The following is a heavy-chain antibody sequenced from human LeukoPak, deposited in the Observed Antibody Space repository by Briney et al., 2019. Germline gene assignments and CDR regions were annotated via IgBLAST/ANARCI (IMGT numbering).Heavy chain of an antibody. V-gene: IGHV3-33*06. CDR2: IWYDGSNK. CDR1: GFTFSSYG. Sequence: PGRSLRLSCAASGFTFSSYGMHWVRQAPGKGLEWVAVIWYDGSNKYYADSVKGRFIISRDNSKNTLYLQMNSLRAEDTAVYYCAKDPLKNGDYVWGQGTLVTVSS. CDR3: AKDPLKNGDYV. D-gene: IGHD4-17*01. J-gene: IGHJ4*02.